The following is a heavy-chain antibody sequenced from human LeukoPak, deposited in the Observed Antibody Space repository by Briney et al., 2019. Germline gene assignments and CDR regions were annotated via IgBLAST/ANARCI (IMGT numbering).Heavy chain of an antibody. Sequence: GGSLRLSCAVSGFTFSSYAMNWVRQAPGKGLEWISNIRTTAEGAKYAYYADSVKGRVTISRDDGKNTLYLHMNSLRDDDTAVYYCATDQRYAFDYWGQGILVTVSS. J-gene: IGHJ4*02. CDR2: IRTTAEGAKYA. D-gene: IGHD3-9*01. V-gene: IGHV3-48*02. CDR3: ATDQRYAFDY. CDR1: GFTFSSYA.